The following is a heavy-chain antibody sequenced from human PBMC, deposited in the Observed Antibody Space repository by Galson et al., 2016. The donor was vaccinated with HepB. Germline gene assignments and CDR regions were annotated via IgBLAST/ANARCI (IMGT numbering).Heavy chain of an antibody. D-gene: IGHD3-10*01. CDR3: ARDQGTYDYFYYDMDG. J-gene: IGHJ6*02. CDR2: IVPKYDTA. V-gene: IGHV1-69*13. Sequence: SVKVSCKASGGTFSSYAISWVRQAPGQGLEWMGGIVPKYDTAHYAQKFLGRVTITADEYMSTVYMELSSLRSEDTAVYYCARDQGTYDYFYYDMDGWGQGTTVTVSS. CDR1: GGTFSSYA.